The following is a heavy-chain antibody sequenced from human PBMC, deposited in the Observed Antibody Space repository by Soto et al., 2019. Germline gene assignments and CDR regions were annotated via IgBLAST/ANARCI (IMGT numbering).Heavy chain of an antibody. CDR1: GLTVSGKYY. J-gene: IGHJ3*01. Sequence: DVQLVESGGGLIQPGGSLRLSCAAFGLTVSGKYYMAWVRQAPGKGLEWLSGLYDLDGTYYADSVKGRFITSGDSSKNIVYHQINDLRPDDTAVYYCASWHLREHAYDVWGQGTTVTVSS. D-gene: IGHD4-17*01. CDR3: ASWHLREHAYDV. CDR2: LYDLDGT. V-gene: IGHV3-53*01.